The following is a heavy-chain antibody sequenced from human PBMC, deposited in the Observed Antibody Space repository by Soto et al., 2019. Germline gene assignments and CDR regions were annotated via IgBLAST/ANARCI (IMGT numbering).Heavy chain of an antibody. CDR3: ARDPGGRYSSGLLDAFDL. Sequence: QVQLVESGGGVVQPGRSLRLSCAASGFTFSSYAMHWVRQAPGKGLEWVAVISYDGSNKYYADSVKGRFTISRDNSKKTLYLQMNSLRAEDTVVYYCARDPGGRYSSGLLDAFDLWGQGTMVTVPS. CDR1: GFTFSSYA. D-gene: IGHD6-19*01. V-gene: IGHV3-30-3*01. CDR2: ISYDGSNK. J-gene: IGHJ3*01.